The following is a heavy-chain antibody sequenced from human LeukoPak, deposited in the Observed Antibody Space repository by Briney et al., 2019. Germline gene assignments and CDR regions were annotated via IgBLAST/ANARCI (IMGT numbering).Heavy chain of an antibody. Sequence: SETLSLTCSVSDDSISIYYWSWIRQPPGKGLEWIGYIDHTGSTNYNPSLNSRVTISVDTSKNQFSLKLSSVTAADTAVYYCARHWRRAERATIDYWGQGTLVTVSS. V-gene: IGHV4-59*08. CDR2: IDHTGST. J-gene: IGHJ4*02. CDR1: DDSISIYY. D-gene: IGHD3-3*01. CDR3: ARHWRRAERATIDY.